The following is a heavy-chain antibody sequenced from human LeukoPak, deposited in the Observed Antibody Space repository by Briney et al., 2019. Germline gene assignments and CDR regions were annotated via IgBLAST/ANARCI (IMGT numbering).Heavy chain of an antibody. V-gene: IGHV3-30*02. CDR3: AKDTVKVTTIRRVPHYMDV. D-gene: IGHD5-12*01. J-gene: IGHJ6*03. CDR1: KFTFNNYA. CDR2: IRYDGSNK. Sequence: GGSLRLSCLASKFTFNNYAMTWVRQAPGKGLEWVTFIRYDGSNKYYADSVKGRFIISRDNSKNTLYLQMNSLRAEDTAVYYCAKDTVKVTTIRRVPHYMDVWGKGTTVTISS.